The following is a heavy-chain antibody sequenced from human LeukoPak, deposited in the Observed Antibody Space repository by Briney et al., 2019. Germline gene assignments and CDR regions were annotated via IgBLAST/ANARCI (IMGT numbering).Heavy chain of an antibody. V-gene: IGHV3-21*05. CDR1: GFTFSSYS. J-gene: IGHJ4*02. CDR3: ARGGYRNFDS. D-gene: IGHD5-18*01. CDR2: ISSGSTYT. Sequence: GGSLRLSCAASGFTFSSYSMNWVRQAPGKRLEWVSYISSGSTYTNYADSVEGRFTISRDNAKNSLSLQMNSLRAEDTAVYYCARGGYRNFDSWGQGTLVTVSS.